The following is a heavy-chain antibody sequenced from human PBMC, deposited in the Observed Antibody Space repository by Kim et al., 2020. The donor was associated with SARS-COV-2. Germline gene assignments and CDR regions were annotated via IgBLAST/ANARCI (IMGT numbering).Heavy chain of an antibody. CDR1: GGSISSSSYY. CDR3: ARQRGTTIFGVVIRTQFDY. CDR2: IYYSGST. V-gene: IGHV4-39*01. J-gene: IGHJ4*02. Sequence: SETLSLTCTVSGGSISSSSYYWGWIRQPPGKGLEWIGSIYYSGSTYYNPSLKSRATISVDTSKNQFSLKLSSVTAADTAVYYCARQRGTTIFGVVIRTQFDYCGQGSLVTVSS. D-gene: IGHD3-3*01.